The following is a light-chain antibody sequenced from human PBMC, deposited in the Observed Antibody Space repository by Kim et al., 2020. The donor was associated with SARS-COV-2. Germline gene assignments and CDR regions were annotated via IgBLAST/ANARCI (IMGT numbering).Light chain of an antibody. Sequence: SAAVGDRVTSTCRASQGINNYLACDQQKPGKVPILLIHAASTLQAGVPSRFSGSASGTDSSLTISSLQPEDVATYYCQKYGSAPHTFGQGTKLEI. CDR3: QKYGSAPHT. V-gene: IGKV1-27*01. J-gene: IGKJ2*01. CDR2: AAS. CDR1: QGINNY.